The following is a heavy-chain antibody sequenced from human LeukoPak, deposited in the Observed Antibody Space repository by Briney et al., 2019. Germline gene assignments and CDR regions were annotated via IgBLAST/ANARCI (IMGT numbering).Heavy chain of an antibody. CDR3: AKGFNGRAVAGTVDY. CDR2: ISGSGGST. J-gene: IGHJ4*02. D-gene: IGHD6-19*01. V-gene: IGHV3-23*01. Sequence: GGSLRLSCAASGFTFSGYAMSWVRQAPGKGLEWVSAISGSGGSTYYADSVKGRFTISRDNSKNTLYLQMNSLRAEDTAVYYCAKGFNGRAVAGTVDYWGQGTLVTVSS. CDR1: GFTFSGYA.